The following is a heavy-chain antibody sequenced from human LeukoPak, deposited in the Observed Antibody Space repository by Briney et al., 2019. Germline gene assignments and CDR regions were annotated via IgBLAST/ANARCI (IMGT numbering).Heavy chain of an antibody. CDR2: INPNSGGT. D-gene: IGHD6-19*01. J-gene: IGHJ4*02. Sequence: GASVKVSCKASGYTFTGYYMHWVRQAPGQGLEWMGWINPNSGGTNYAQKFQDRVTMTRDTSISTAYMELSRLRSDDTAVYYCACSIAVAGSGDYWGQGTLVTVCS. CDR1: GYTFTGYY. CDR3: ACSIAVAGSGDY. V-gene: IGHV1-2*02.